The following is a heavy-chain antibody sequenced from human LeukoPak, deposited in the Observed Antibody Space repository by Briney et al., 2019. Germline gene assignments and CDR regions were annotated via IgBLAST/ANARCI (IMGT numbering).Heavy chain of an antibody. CDR1: GDILTELS. Sequence: ASVKVSCKDSGDILTELSIHWVRQTPGTGFEWMGGFDPAAGTTDYAQTFQDRIIMTEDTSTGTTYVELGSLTSDNTAIDYCATLVVPAAKRGVWGQGALGTVSS. D-gene: IGHD2-2*01. J-gene: IGHJ4*02. V-gene: IGHV1-24*01. CDR3: ATLVVPAAKRGV. CDR2: FDPAAGTT.